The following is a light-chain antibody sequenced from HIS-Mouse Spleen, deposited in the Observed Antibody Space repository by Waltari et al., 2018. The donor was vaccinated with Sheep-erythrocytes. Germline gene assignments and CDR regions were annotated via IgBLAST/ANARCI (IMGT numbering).Light chain of an antibody. Sequence: QSALTQPRSVSGSPGQSVTIPCTGTSSDGGGYNSVSWYQQHPGKAPKLIIYDVSKRPSGVPDRFSGSKSGNTASLTISGLQAEDEADYYCCSYAGSYNHVFATGTKVTVL. CDR1: SSDGGGYNS. CDR2: DVS. J-gene: IGLJ1*01. V-gene: IGLV2-11*01. CDR3: CSYAGSYNHV.